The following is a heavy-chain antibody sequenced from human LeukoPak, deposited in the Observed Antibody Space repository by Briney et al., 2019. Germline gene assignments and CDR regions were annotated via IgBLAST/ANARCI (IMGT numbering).Heavy chain of an antibody. CDR3: ARDRSLSRGSYNCGMDV. J-gene: IGHJ6*02. D-gene: IGHD1-26*01. V-gene: IGHV4-59*01. CDR2: IEDSGSI. CDR1: GGSISSYY. Sequence: SETLSLTCTVSGGSISSYYWSWIRQPPGKGLEWIGYIEDSGSINYNPSLKSRVTISVDTSKNQFSLKLRSVTAADTAVYYCARDRSLSRGSYNCGMDVWGQGTTVTVSS.